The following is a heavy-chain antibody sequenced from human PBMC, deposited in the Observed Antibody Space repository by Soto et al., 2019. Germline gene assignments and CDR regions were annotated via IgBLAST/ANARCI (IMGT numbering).Heavy chain of an antibody. CDR1: GFTFITFA. V-gene: IGHV3-21*01. J-gene: IGHJ4*02. CDR2: ISSVGGNL. D-gene: IGHD5-18*01. Sequence: EVQLVESGGALLRLGGSLGLPWAASGFTFITFALNWFPRAPGRGLDWVSSISSVGGNLYYPDSVKGRFTTPRDNAKNSLYLQMNSLRAEDTAVYYCARDQPGYSYGYGLGYWGQGTLVTVSS. CDR3: ARDQPGYSYGYGLGY.